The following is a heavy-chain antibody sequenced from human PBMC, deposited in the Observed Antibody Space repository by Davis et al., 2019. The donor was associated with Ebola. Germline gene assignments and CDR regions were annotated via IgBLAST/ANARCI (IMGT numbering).Heavy chain of an antibody. J-gene: IGHJ4*02. V-gene: IGHV3-64*02. CDR3: ARGTGYDYGDYFDY. D-gene: IGHD4-17*01. CDR1: GFTFSSYA. Sequence: PGGSLRLSCAASGFTFSSYAMHWVRQAPGKGLEYVSAISSNGGSTYYADSVKGRFTISRDNSKNTLYLQMGSLRAEDMAVYYCARGTGYDYGDYFDYWGQGTLVTVSS. CDR2: ISSNGGST.